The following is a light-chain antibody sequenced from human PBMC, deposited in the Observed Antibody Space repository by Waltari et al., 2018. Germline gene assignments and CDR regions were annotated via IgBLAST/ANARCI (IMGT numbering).Light chain of an antibody. CDR2: DAS. CDR3: QQRSDWPLT. CDR1: QSVSSY. V-gene: IGKV3-11*01. J-gene: IGKJ4*01. Sequence: EIVLTQSPATLSLSPGEGATLSCRASQSVSSYLAWYQQKPGQAPRLLIYDASNRATGIPARFSGSGSGTDITLTIGSLEPEDFAVYYCQQRSDWPLTFGGGTKVEIK.